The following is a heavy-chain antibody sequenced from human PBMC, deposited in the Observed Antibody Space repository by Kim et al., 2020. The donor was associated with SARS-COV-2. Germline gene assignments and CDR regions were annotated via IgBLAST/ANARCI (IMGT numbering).Heavy chain of an antibody. V-gene: IGHV4-34*01. CDR3: ARGLGSSWPFLRPGRNWFDP. CDR2: INHSGST. J-gene: IGHJ5*02. CDR1: GGSFSGYY. D-gene: IGHD6-13*01. Sequence: SETLSLTCAVYGGSFSGYYWSWIRQPPGKGLEWIGEINHSGSTNYNPSLKSRVTISVDTSKNQFSLKLSSVTAADTAVYYCARGLGSSWPFLRPGRNWFDPWGQGTLVTVSS.